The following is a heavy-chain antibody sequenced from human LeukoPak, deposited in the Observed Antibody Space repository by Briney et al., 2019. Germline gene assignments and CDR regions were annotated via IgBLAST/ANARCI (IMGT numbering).Heavy chain of an antibody. Sequence: GGSLRLSCAASGFIFSSYWMHWVRQAPGKGLEWVANIKQDGSEKYYVDSVKGRFTISRDNAKNSLYLQMNSLRTEDTAIYYCVREREGSNSEHWGQGTLVTVSS. J-gene: IGHJ1*01. CDR1: GFIFSSYW. D-gene: IGHD1-26*01. CDR2: IKQDGSEK. V-gene: IGHV3-7*03. CDR3: VREREGSNSEH.